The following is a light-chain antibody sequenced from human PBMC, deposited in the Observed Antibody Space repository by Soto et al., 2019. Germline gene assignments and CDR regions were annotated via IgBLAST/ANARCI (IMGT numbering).Light chain of an antibody. CDR3: QQYNTYST. J-gene: IGKJ5*01. CDR2: DAS. Sequence: DIQMTQSPSTLSASVGDRVTITFRASQSISRWLACYQQKPGKAPQALIYDASSLKSGVPSRFSGNGSGAEFTLTISSLQPDDFATYYCQQYNTYSTFGQGTRLEIK. CDR1: QSISRW. V-gene: IGKV1-5*01.